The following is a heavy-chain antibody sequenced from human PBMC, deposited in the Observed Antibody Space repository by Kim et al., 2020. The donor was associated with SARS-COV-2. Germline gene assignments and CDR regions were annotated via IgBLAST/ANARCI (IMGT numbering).Heavy chain of an antibody. CDR1: GFTFSSYG. CDR3: AKDRITIFGVVTPSDY. CDR2: ISYDGSNK. D-gene: IGHD3-3*01. Sequence: GGSLRLSCAASGFTFSSYGMHWVRQAPGKGLEWVAVISYDGSNKYYADSVKGRFTISRDNSKNTLYLQMNSLRAEDTAVYYCAKDRITIFGVVTPSDYWGQGTLVTVSS. V-gene: IGHV3-30*18. J-gene: IGHJ4*02.